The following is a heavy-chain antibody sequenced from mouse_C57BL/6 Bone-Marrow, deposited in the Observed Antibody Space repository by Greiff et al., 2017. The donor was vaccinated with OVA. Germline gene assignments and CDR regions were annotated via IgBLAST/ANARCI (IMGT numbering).Heavy chain of an antibody. CDR2: INPYNGDT. CDR3: ARGTTVVECAMDY. V-gene: IGHV1-20*01. J-gene: IGHJ4*01. Sequence: VQLQQSGPELVKPGDSVKISCKASGYSFTGYFMNWVMQSHGKSLEWIGRINPYNGDTFYNQKFKGKATLTVDKSSSTAHMELRSLTSEDSAVYYCARGTTVVECAMDYWGQGTSDTVSS. D-gene: IGHD1-1*01. CDR1: GYSFTGYF.